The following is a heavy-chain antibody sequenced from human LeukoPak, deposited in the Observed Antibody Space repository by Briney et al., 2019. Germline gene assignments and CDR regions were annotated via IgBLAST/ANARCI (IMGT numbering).Heavy chain of an antibody. V-gene: IGHV4-4*07. J-gene: IGHJ5*02. Sequence: PSDTLSLTCTVSGGSISSYYWSWIRQPAGNGLEWIGRIYTSGSTNYNPSLKSRVTMSVDTSKNQFSLKLSSVAAADTAVYYCARDAVPAAIVDPWGQGTLVSVSS. D-gene: IGHD2-2*01. CDR2: IYTSGST. CDR1: GGSISSYY. CDR3: ARDAVPAAIVDP.